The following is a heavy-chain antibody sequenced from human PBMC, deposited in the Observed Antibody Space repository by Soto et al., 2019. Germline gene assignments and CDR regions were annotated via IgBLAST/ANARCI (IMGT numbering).Heavy chain of an antibody. J-gene: IGHJ4*02. CDR2: MNPNSGNT. CDR1: GYTFTSYG. D-gene: IGHD3-10*01. CDR3: ARGALYDFGSGSSFDY. V-gene: IGHV1-8*01. Sequence: QVQLVQSGAEVKKPGASVKVSCKASGYTFTSYGINWVRQATGQGHEWMGWMNPNSGNTKYGQRFQGRVTMTRDRSTSTMYMELSSLRSEDTAVYYCARGALYDFGSGSSFDYWGQGTLVTVSS.